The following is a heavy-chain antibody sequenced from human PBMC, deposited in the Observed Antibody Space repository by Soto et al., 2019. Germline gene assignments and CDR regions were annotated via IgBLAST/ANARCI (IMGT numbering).Heavy chain of an antibody. V-gene: IGHV3-30-3*01. CDR3: AREKYSYGANWLPDDY. J-gene: IGHJ4*02. CDR2: ISYDGSNK. CDR1: GFTFSSYA. D-gene: IGHD5-18*01. Sequence: GGSLRLTCAASGFTFSSYAMHWVRQAPGKGLEWVAVISYDGSNKYYADSVKGRFTISRDNSKNTLYLQMNSLRAEDTAVYYCAREKYSYGANWLPDDYWGQGTLVTVSS.